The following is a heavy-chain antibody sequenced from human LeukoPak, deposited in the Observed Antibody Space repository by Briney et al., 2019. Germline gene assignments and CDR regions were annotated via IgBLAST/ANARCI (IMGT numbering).Heavy chain of an antibody. CDR2: ISTYNGNT. CDR3: ARDRMDTGTYFDY. Sequence: ASVKVSCKSSGYTFTTYGITWVRQAPGHGLEWMGWISTYNGNTNYAQKLQGRVTMTTDTSTSTAYMELRSLRSDDTAMYYCARDRMDTGTYFDYWGQGTLVTVSS. V-gene: IGHV1-18*01. D-gene: IGHD5-18*01. CDR1: GYTFTTYG. J-gene: IGHJ4*02.